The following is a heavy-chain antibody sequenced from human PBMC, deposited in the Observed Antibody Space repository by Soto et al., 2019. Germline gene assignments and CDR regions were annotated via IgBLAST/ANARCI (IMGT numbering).Heavy chain of an antibody. V-gene: IGHV1-46*01. CDR1: GYTFTSYY. CDR2: INPSGGST. CDR3: ARERSVPAANDYYYYGMDV. D-gene: IGHD2-2*01. Sequence: ASVKVSCKASGYTFTSYYMHWVRQAPGQGLEWMGIINPSGGSTSYAQKFQGRVTMTRDTSTSTVYMELSSPRSEDAAVYYCARERSVPAANDYYYYGMDVWGQGTTVTVSS. J-gene: IGHJ6*02.